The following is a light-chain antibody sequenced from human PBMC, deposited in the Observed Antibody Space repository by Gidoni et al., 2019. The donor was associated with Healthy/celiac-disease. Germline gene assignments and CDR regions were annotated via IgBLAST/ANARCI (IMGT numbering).Light chain of an antibody. J-gene: IGKJ1*01. V-gene: IGKV3-11*01. CDR3: QQRSNWPPT. CDR1: QSVSSY. Sequence: EMVLTQTPATLSSSPGERATLSCRASQSVSSYLAWYKQKPGQAPRLLIYDASNWATGIPARFSGSGSGTDFTLTISSLEPEDFAVYYCQQRSNWPPTFGQGTKVEIK. CDR2: DAS.